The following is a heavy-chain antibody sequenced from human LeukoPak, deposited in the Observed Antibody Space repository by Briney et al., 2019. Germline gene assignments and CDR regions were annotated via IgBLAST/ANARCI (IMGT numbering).Heavy chain of an antibody. V-gene: IGHV1-46*01. Sequence: GPSVNPSCKLSGYALTRYYMHCVPQAPGQGLEWMGIINPSGGSTSYAQKFQGRVTMTRDTSTSTVYMELSSLRSEDTAVYYCARGLINGELGCNWFDPWGQGTLVTVSS. CDR2: INPSGGST. J-gene: IGHJ5*02. D-gene: IGHD2/OR15-2a*01. CDR1: GYALTRYY. CDR3: ARGLINGELGCNWFDP.